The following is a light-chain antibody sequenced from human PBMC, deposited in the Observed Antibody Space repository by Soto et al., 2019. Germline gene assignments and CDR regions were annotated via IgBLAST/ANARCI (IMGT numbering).Light chain of an antibody. CDR3: MQALQTPPYT. CDR1: QSLLHINGYNY. V-gene: IGKV2-28*01. J-gene: IGKJ2*01. CDR2: LGS. Sequence: MLLTQSPLSLPVTPGEPASISCSSIQSLLHINGYNYLSWYLQKPGQSPQMLIYLGSNRASGVPDRFSGSESGTDFTLKISRVEAEDVGTYYCMQALQTPPYTFGQGSKLEIK.